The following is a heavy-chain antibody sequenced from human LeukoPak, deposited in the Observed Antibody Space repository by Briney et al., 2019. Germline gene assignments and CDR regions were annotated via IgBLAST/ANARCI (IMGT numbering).Heavy chain of an antibody. Sequence: SETLSLTCNVSGDSMSSYMYYWVWVRQPPRQTLEWIGSVFSTGSTYFNPSLGSRVAMSVDTSKSQFSLSLASVTAADTGVYFCARRSLVLGGGFDSWGQGTLVTVSS. CDR3: ARRSLVLGGGFDS. D-gene: IGHD2-15*01. V-gene: IGHV4-39*01. CDR2: VFSTGST. J-gene: IGHJ4*02. CDR1: GDSMSSYMYY.